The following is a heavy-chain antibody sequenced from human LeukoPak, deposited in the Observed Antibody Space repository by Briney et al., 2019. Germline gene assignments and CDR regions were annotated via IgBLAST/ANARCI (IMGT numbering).Heavy chain of an antibody. CDR3: AREPPKWELRIFDY. CDR2: ISAYNGNT. J-gene: IGHJ4*02. D-gene: IGHD1-26*01. CDR1: GYTFTSYG. Sequence: ASVKVSCKASGYTFTSYGITWVRQAPGQGLEWMGWISAYNGNTNYAQKLQGRVTMTTDTSTSTAYMELRSLRSDDTAVYYCAREPPKWELRIFDYWGQGTLVTVSS. V-gene: IGHV1-18*01.